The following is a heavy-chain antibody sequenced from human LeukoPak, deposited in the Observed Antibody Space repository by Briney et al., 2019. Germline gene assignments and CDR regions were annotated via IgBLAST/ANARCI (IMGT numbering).Heavy chain of an antibody. V-gene: IGHV4-4*07. CDR1: GGSTSGYY. D-gene: IGHD6-13*01. CDR2: VHSGDNS. Sequence: PSETLSLTCTVSGGSTSGYYWSWIRQPAGKGLEWIGRVHSGDNSDSIPSLKSRLAMSLDTSTNRFSLNLTSVTAADTAVYYCARGGAHSPSHDYFYHFMDVWGKGTTVTVSS. J-gene: IGHJ6*03. CDR3: ARGGAHSPSHDYFYHFMDV.